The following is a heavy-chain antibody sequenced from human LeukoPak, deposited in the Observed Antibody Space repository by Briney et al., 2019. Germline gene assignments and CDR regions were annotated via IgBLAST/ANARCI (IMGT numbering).Heavy chain of an antibody. J-gene: IGHJ4*02. V-gene: IGHV3-7*01. CDR1: GFTFSSYW. Sequence: PGGSLRLSCAASGFTFSSYWMSWVRQAPGKGLEWVANIKQDGSEKYYVDSVKGRFTISRDNAKNSLYLQMNSLRAEDTAVYYCAREGPAEVPGFDYWGQGPLVTVSS. CDR2: IKQDGSEK. CDR3: AREGPAEVPGFDY. D-gene: IGHD2-2*01.